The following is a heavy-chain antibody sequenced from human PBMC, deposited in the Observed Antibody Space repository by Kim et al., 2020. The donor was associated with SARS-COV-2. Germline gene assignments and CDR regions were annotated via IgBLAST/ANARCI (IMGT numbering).Heavy chain of an antibody. J-gene: IGHJ3*02. V-gene: IGHV4-59*01. CDR2: IYYSGST. CDR1: GGSISSYY. CDR3: AREGYYDSSGYYQHDAFDI. D-gene: IGHD3-22*01. Sequence: SETLSLTCTVSGGSISSYYWSRIRQPPGKGLEWIGYIYYSGSTNYNPSLKSRVTISVDTSKNQFSLKLSSVTAADTAVYYCAREGYYDSSGYYQHDAFDIWGQGTMVTVSS.